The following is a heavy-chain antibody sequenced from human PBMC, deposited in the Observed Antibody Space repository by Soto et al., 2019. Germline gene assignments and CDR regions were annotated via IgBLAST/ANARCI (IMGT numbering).Heavy chain of an antibody. CDR2: IIPIFGTA. CDR3: ARAHYGSGSYYMFDYYYGMDV. D-gene: IGHD3-10*01. V-gene: IGHV1-69*12. Sequence: QVQLVQSGAEVKKPGSSVKVSCKASGGTFSSYAISWVRQAPGQGLAWMGGIIPIFGTANYAQKFQGRVTLTVDESTNTAYTALSSLRSEETAVYYCARAHYGSGSYYMFDYYYGMDVWGQGTTVTFSS. J-gene: IGHJ6*02. CDR1: GGTFSSYA.